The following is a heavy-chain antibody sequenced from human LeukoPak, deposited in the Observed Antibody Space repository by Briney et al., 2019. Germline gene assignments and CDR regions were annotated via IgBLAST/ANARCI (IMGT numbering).Heavy chain of an antibody. CDR3: ARGGSRSRRGDDAFDI. D-gene: IGHD3-10*01. J-gene: IGHJ3*02. CDR1: GYTFTNYA. CDR2: ISAYNGNT. Sequence: ASVKLSCKASGYTFTNYAINCVRQAPGPGLGWLGWISAYNGNTELAQKFQGRVTLATHASTSTAYVELRSLTSDDTAVYFCARGGSRSRRGDDAFDIWGQGTMVTVSS. V-gene: IGHV1-18*01.